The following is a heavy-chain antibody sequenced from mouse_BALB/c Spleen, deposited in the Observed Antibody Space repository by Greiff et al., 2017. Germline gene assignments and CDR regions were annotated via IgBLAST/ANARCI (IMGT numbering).Heavy chain of an antibody. V-gene: IGHV1S81*02. CDR3: TRGGYDYDWFAY. CDR2: INPSNGGT. Sequence: QVQLKQSGAELVKPGASVKLSCKASGYTFTSYYMYWVKQRPGQGLEWIGEINPSNGGTNFNEKFKSKATLTVDKSSSTAYMQLSSLTSEDSAVYYCTRGGYDYDWFAYWGQGTLVTVSA. J-gene: IGHJ3*01. D-gene: IGHD2-4*01. CDR1: GYTFTSYY.